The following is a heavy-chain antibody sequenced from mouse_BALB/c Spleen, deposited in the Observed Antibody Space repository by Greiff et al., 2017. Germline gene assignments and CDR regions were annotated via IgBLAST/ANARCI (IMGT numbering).Heavy chain of an antibody. D-gene: IGHD2-1*01. J-gene: IGHJ2*01. CDR1: GFTFSSYA. V-gene: IGHV5-6-2*01. CDR3: ARPYGNYLYYFDY. CDR2: INRDGGST. Sequence: EVKLVESGGGLVKPGGSLKLSCAASGFTFSSYAMSWVRQTPEKRLEWVAAINRDGGSTYYPDTMERRFIISRDNTKKTLYLQMSSLRSEDTALYYCARPYGNYLYYFDYWGQGTTLTVSS.